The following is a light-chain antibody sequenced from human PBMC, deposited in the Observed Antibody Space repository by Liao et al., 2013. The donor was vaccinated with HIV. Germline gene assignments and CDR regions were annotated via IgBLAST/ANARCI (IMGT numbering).Light chain of an antibody. CDR3: QAWDSGSAWV. V-gene: IGLV3-1*01. CDR2: QDT. CDR1: KLGDKY. Sequence: SFDLTQPPSLSVSPGQTASITCSGDKLGDKYACWYQQKPGQSPVLVIYQDTKRPSGIPARFSGSNSGNTATLTISGTQALDEADYYCQAWDSGSAWVFGGGTKLTVL. J-gene: IGLJ3*02.